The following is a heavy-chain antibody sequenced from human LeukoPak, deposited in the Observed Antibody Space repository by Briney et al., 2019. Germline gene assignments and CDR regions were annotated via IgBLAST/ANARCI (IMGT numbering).Heavy chain of an antibody. D-gene: IGHD3-10*01. CDR1: GGSISSYY. CDR2: IYYSGST. Sequence: SETLSLTCAVSGGSISSYYWSWIRQPPGKGLEWIGYIYYSGSTNYNPSLKSRVTISVDTSKNQFSLKLSSVTAADTAVYYCARISYYGSGNYYYGMDVWGQGTTVTVSS. CDR3: ARISYYGSGNYYYGMDV. V-gene: IGHV4-59*01. J-gene: IGHJ6*02.